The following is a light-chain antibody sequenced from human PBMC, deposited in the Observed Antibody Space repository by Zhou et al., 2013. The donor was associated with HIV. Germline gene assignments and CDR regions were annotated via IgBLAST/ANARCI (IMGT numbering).Light chain of an antibody. CDR1: SSNIGAGYD. Sequence: QSVLTQPPSVSGAPGQRVTISCTGSSSNIGAGYDVQWYRHLPGTGPQALIYGSSNRPSGVSDRFSASKSGTSASLVITGLQAEDEAEYFCQSYDSRESGAVFGTGTQVIVL. V-gene: IGLV1-40*01. CDR2: GSS. CDR3: QSYDSRESGAV. J-gene: IGLJ1*01.